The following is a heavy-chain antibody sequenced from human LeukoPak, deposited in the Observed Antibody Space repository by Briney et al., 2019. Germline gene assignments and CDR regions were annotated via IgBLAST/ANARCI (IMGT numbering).Heavy chain of an antibody. J-gene: IGHJ4*02. CDR3: ASLYGDYSHYFDY. V-gene: IGHV3-48*01. D-gene: IGHD4-17*01. CDR2: ISSSSSTI. Sequence: GGSLRFSCAASGFTFSSYSMNWVRQAPGKGLEWVSYISSSSSTIYYADSVKGRFTISRDNAKNSLYLQMNSLRAEDTAVYYCASLYGDYSHYFDYWGQGTLVTVSS. CDR1: GFTFSSYS.